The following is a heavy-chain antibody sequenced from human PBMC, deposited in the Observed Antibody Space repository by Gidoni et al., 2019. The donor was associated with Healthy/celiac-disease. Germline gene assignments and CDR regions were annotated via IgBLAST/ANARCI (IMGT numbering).Heavy chain of an antibody. V-gene: IGHV3-21*01. CDR3: ARGGGVVTGEDIYDY. J-gene: IGHJ4*02. D-gene: IGHD2-21*02. Sequence: EVQLVEPWGGLVKPGGSLRLSCTASGFTFRSYSMTWVRQAPGKGVEWVSSSSGSMRYIDYGDSVRGRVTISRDNAKNSMYLQMNSLRAEDTAGYYCARGGGVVTGEDIYDYGGQGTLVTVSS. CDR2: SSGSMRYI. CDR1: GFTFRSYS.